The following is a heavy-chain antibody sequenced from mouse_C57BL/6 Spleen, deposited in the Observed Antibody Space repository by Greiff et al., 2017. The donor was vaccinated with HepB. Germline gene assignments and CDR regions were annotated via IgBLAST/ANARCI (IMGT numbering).Heavy chain of an antibody. D-gene: IGHD1-1*01. CDR1: GYTFTDYY. Sequence: VQLQQSGPELVKPGASVKISCKASGYTFTDYYMNWVKQSHGKSLEWIGDINPNNGGTSYNQKFKGKATLTVDKSSSTAYMELRSLTSEDSAVYYCARGLGSSYEYFDVWGTGTTVTVSS. J-gene: IGHJ1*03. CDR2: INPNNGGT. CDR3: ARGLGSSYEYFDV. V-gene: IGHV1-26*01.